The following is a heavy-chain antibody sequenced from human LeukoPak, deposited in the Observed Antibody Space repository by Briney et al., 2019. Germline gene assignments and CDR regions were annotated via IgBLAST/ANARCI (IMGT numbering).Heavy chain of an antibody. CDR2: INHSGST. J-gene: IGHJ5*02. Sequence: KPSETLSLTWAVYGGSFSVYYWSWIRQPPGKWLKWIGEINHSGSTNFNPSLKSRVTISVDTSKNQFSLKLRSVTAADTAVYYCARGPYIVVVPPKRNWFDPWGQGTLVTVSS. CDR3: ARGPYIVVVPPKRNWFDP. D-gene: IGHD2-2*01. CDR1: GGSFSVYY. V-gene: IGHV4-34*01.